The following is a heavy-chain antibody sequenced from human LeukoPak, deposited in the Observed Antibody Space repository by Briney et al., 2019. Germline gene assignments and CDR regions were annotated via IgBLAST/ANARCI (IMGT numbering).Heavy chain of an antibody. J-gene: IGHJ6*02. D-gene: IGHD2-2*01. CDR3: ARENIVVVPAANYYYYYGMDV. CDR2: IKQDGSEK. Sequence: PGGSLRLSCAASGFTFSSYWMSWVRQAPGEGLEWVANIKQDGSEKYYVDSVKGRFTISRDNAKNSLYLQMNSLRAEDTAVYYCARENIVVVPAANYYYYYGMDVWGQGTTVTVSS. V-gene: IGHV3-7*01. CDR1: GFTFSSYW.